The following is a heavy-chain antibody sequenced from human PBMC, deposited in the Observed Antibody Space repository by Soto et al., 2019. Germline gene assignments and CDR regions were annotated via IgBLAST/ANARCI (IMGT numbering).Heavy chain of an antibody. D-gene: IGHD6-19*01. CDR1: GFTFSNYY. CDR3: ARSYSSGWEFDY. CDR2: ISSTGRTI. V-gene: IGHV3-11*01. Sequence: GGSLRLSCGASGFTFSNYYMSWIRQAPGKGLEWVSYISSTGRTIYYADSVKGRFTVSRDNAQNSLSLKLNSLRVEDTTVYYCARSYSSGWEFDYWGQGTQVTVSS. J-gene: IGHJ4*02.